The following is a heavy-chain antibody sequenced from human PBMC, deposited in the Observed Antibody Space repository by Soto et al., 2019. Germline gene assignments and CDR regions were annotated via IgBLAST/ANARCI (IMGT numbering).Heavy chain of an antibody. D-gene: IGHD4-17*01. J-gene: IGHJ4*02. V-gene: IGHV4-39*01. CDR2: IYYSGST. CDR1: GGSISSSSYY. Sequence: SETLSLTCTVSGGSISSSSYYWGWIRQPPGKGLGWIGSIYYSGSTYYNPSLKSRVTISVDTSKNQFSLKLSSVTAADTAVYYCARSGVYGDYAYDYWGQGTLVTVSS. CDR3: ARSGVYGDYAYDY.